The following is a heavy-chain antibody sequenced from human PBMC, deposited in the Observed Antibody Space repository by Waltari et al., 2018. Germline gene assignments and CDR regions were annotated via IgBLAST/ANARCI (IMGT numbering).Heavy chain of an antibody. CDR1: GYTLTSYG. CDR3: IRGGPWRLVQGNAFDF. V-gene: IGHV1-18*01. D-gene: IGHD6-6*01. Sequence: QAQLVQSGPEVKKPGASVRVSCKASGYTLTSYGITWVRQAPGQGLEWLGWISTDNGNRNYSQKLQGRVSMTTDTHTTTAYMDLRSLRSDDTAIYYCIRGGPWRLVQGNAFDFWGQGTLVTVSS. CDR2: ISTDNGNR. J-gene: IGHJ3*01.